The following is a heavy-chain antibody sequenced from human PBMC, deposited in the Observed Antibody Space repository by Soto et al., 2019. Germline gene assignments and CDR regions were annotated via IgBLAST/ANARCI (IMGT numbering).Heavy chain of an antibody. CDR1: GGTFSSYA. CDR3: ARVPVDSSSWYGLSYGMDV. Sequence: QVQLVQSGAEVKKPGSSVKVSCKASGGTFSSYAISWVRQAPGQGLEWMGGIIPIFGTANYAQKFQGSVTITAEESTSTAYMELSSLRSEDTDVYYCARVPVDSSSWYGLSYGMDVWGQGTTVTVSS. J-gene: IGHJ6*02. V-gene: IGHV1-69*12. D-gene: IGHD6-13*01. CDR2: IIPIFGTA.